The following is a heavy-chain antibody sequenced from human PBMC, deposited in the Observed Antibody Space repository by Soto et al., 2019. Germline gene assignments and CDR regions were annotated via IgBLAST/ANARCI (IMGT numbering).Heavy chain of an antibody. V-gene: IGHV3-48*01. J-gene: IGHJ4*02. Sequence: PGGSLRLSCAASGFTISSYNMNWFRQAPGKGLEWVSYISSSSSTIYYADSVKGRFTISRDNAKNSLYLQMNSLRAEDTAVYYCVRDPGFFDFDYWGQGTLVTVSS. CDR2: ISSSSSTI. CDR1: GFTISSYN. D-gene: IGHD3-3*01. CDR3: VRDPGFFDFDY.